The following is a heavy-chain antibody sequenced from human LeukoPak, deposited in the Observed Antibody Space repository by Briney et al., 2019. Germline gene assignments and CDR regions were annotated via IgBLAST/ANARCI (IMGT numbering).Heavy chain of an antibody. J-gene: IGHJ6*02. Sequence: GGSLRLSCEGSGFTFEDYGMSWVRQAPGKGLEWVSGINWNGNSTGYVDSVKGRFTISRDNAKNSLYLEMNSLRAEDTALYYCATTPAYSRGWTNVWGQGTTVTVSS. D-gene: IGHD6-19*01. V-gene: IGHV3-20*04. CDR3: ATTPAYSRGWTNV. CDR1: GFTFEDYG. CDR2: INWNGNST.